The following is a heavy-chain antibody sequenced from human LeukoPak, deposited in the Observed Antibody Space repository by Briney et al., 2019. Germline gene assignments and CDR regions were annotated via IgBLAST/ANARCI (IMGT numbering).Heavy chain of an antibody. CDR2: ISGSGGYT. CDR3: AKGRGTYGYNSDY. Sequence: PGGSLRLSCAASGFTFSSYAMSWVRQAPGKGLEWVSGISGSGGYTYYADSVKGRFTISRDNSKNTLYLQMNGLRAGDTAVYYCAKGRGTYGYNSDYWGQGTLVTVSS. D-gene: IGHD5-18*01. J-gene: IGHJ4*02. V-gene: IGHV3-23*01. CDR1: GFTFSSYA.